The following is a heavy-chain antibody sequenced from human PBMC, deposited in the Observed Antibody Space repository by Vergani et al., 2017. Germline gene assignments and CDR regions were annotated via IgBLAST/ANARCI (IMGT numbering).Heavy chain of an antibody. CDR1: GFTFGDYS. D-gene: IGHD2-15*01. V-gene: IGHV3-7*01. CDR3: ARISGGSAPYFHY. Sequence: EVHLEESGGGLVQPGGSLRLSCAASGFTFGDYSMAWIRLAPGKGLDWVAIIKRDGTESFYVDSVKGRFTFSRENAKTTLYLQMNSLRDEDRGVYYCARISGGSAPYFHYWGQGTLVTVAS. J-gene: IGHJ1*01. CDR2: IKRDGTES.